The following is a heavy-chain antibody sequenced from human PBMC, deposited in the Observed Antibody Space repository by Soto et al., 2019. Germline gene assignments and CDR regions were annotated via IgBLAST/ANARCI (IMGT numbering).Heavy chain of an antibody. CDR2: ITGSGVRT. CDR1: GFTFTSYA. V-gene: IGHV3-23*01. D-gene: IGHD5-18*01. CDR3: AKVRNSHGTEAFDI. Sequence: GGSLRLSCAASGFTFTSYAMSWVRQAPGKGLEWVSAITGSGVRTHYADSVKGRFTISRDNSKNTLYLQMNSLRAEDTAVYYCAKVRNSHGTEAFDIWGQGTMVTVSS. J-gene: IGHJ3*02.